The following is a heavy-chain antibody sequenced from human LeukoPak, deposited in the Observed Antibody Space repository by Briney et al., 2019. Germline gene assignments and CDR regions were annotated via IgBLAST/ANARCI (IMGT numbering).Heavy chain of an antibody. CDR3: ASSSSLVFQH. D-gene: IGHD3-16*01. V-gene: IGHV3-48*01. CDR2: ISSSSSTI. Sequence: GGSLRLSCAASGFTFSSYSMNWVRQAPGKGLEWVSYISSSSSTIYYADSVKGRFTISRDNAKNSLYLQMNSLRAEDTAVYYCASSSSLVFQHWGQGTLVTVSS. J-gene: IGHJ1*01. CDR1: GFTFSSYS.